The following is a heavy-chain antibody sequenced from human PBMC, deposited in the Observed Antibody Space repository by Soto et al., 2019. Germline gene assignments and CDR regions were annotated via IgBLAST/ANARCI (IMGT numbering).Heavy chain of an antibody. CDR1: GGSISSGGYY. CDR3: ARRIALGYCSSTSCLQDV. V-gene: IGHV4-31*03. CDR2: IYYIGST. Sequence: PSETLSLTCTVSGGSISSGGYYWSWIRQHPGKGLEWIGYIYYIGSTYYNPSLKSRVTISVDTSKNQFSLKLSSVTAADTAVYYCARRIALGYCSSTSCLQDVWGKGTTVTVSS. D-gene: IGHD2-2*01. J-gene: IGHJ6*04.